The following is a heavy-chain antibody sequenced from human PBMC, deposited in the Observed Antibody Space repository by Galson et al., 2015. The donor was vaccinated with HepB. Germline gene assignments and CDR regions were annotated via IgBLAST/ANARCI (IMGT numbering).Heavy chain of an antibody. Sequence: SLRLSCAASGFTFSSYAMSWVRQAPGKGLEWVSAISGSGGSTYYADSVKGRFTISRDNSKNTLYLQMNSLRAEDTAVYYCAKDPGYCSGGSCYSGYFQHWGQGTLVTVSS. J-gene: IGHJ1*01. CDR2: ISGSGGST. V-gene: IGHV3-23*01. D-gene: IGHD2-15*01. CDR1: GFTFSSYA. CDR3: AKDPGYCSGGSCYSGYFQH.